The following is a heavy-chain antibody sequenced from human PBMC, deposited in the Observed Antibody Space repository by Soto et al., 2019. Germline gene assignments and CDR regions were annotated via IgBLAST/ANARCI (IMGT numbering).Heavy chain of an antibody. Sequence: QVHLPQWGAGLLEPSETLSLTCADYGGSFTGYYWSWIRPPPGKGLEWIGEINHSGSTHYSPSRKSRVIISLNTSKNPFSLKLTSVPAADTAVYYCAASGRFDWLVHRGYHFDYLGQGTLVCVFS. D-gene: IGHD3-9*01. CDR1: GGSFTGYY. CDR3: AASGRFDWLVHRGYHFDY. J-gene: IGHJ4*02. CDR2: INHSGST. V-gene: IGHV4-34*02.